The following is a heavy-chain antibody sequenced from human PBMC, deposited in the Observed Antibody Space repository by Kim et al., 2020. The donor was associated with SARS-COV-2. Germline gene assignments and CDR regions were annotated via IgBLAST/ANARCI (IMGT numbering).Heavy chain of an antibody. CDR3: ARGPRHEITIFGVVITHYGMDV. CDR1: GGSFSGYY. J-gene: IGHJ6*02. V-gene: IGHV4-34*01. D-gene: IGHD3-3*01. CDR2: INHSGGT. Sequence: SETLSLTCAVYGGSFSGYYWSWIRQPPGKGLEWIGEINHSGGTNYNPSLKSRVTISVDTSKNQFSLKLSSVTAADTAVYYCARGPRHEITIFGVVITHYGMDVWGQGTTVTVSS.